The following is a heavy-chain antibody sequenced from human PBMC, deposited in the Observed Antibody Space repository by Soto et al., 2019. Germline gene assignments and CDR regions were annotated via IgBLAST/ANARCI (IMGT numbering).Heavy chain of an antibody. V-gene: IGHV3-30*18. J-gene: IGHJ4*02. CDR2: ISYDGSNE. CDR3: AKDTYYHDGSGYYIFDY. CDR1: GFTFSSYG. D-gene: IGHD3-22*01. Sequence: QVQLVESGGGVAQPGRSLRLSCAVSGFTFSSYGMHWVRQAPGKGLEWVAQISYDGSNEHYVDSVKGRFTISRDNSKNTLYLQMNSLRAEDTAVYYCAKDTYYHDGSGYYIFDYWGQGTLVTVSS.